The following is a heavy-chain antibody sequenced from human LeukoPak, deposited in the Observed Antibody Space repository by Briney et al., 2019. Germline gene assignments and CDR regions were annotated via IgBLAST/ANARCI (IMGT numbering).Heavy chain of an antibody. CDR3: AREEYSSGWYGPQYFQH. J-gene: IGHJ1*01. Sequence: GGSLRLSCAASGFTFSSYAMSWVRQAPGKGLEWVSTITGSGDTTYYADSVKGRFTISRDNSKNTLYLQMNSLRAEDTAVYYCAREEYSSGWYGPQYFQHWGQGTLVTVSS. V-gene: IGHV3-23*01. D-gene: IGHD6-19*01. CDR1: GFTFSSYA. CDR2: ITGSGDTT.